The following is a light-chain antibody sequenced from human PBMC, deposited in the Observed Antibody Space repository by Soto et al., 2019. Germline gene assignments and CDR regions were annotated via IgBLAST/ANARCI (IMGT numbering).Light chain of an antibody. V-gene: IGKV2-28*01. CDR1: QSLLHSNGYNC. CDR3: MQTLQTSYT. CDR2: LGS. J-gene: IGKJ2*01. Sequence: DIVLTQSPLSLPVTPGETASISCRSSQSLLHSNGYNCLDWYLQKPGQSPQLLIYLGSDRASGVPDRFSGIGSGTDFTLKISRVEAEDVGVYYCMQTLQTSYTFGQGTKLEI.